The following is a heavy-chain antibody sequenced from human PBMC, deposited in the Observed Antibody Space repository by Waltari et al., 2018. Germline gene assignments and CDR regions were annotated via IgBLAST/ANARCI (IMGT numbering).Heavy chain of an antibody. V-gene: IGHV4-34*01. J-gene: IGHJ4*02. CDR2: INHSGST. Sequence: QVQLQQWGAGLLKPSETLSLTCAVYGGSFSGYYWSWIRQPPGKGLEWIGEINHSGSTNYNPSLKSRVTISVATSKNQFSLKLSSVTAADTAVYYCARGRDIVVVVAAYFDYWGQGTLVTVSS. D-gene: IGHD2-15*01. CDR3: ARGRDIVVVVAAYFDY. CDR1: GGSFSGYY.